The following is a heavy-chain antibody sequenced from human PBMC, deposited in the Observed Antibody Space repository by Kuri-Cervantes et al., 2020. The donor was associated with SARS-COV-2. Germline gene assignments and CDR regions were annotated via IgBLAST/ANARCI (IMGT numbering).Heavy chain of an antibody. D-gene: IGHD3-9*01. CDR3: AKDVNSGTYYDILTGYSDY. V-gene: IGHV1-8*02. CDR1: GYTFTSYG. J-gene: IGHJ4*01. Sequence: ASVKVSCNASGYTFTSYGISCVRQAPGQGLEWRGWMNPNSGNTGYAQKFQGRVTMTRNTSISTAYMELSSLRSEDTAVYYCAKDVNSGTYYDILTGYSDYWGQGTLVTVSS. CDR2: MNPNSGNT.